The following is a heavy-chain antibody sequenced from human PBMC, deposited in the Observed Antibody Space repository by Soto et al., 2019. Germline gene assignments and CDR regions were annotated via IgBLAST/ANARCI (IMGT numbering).Heavy chain of an antibody. V-gene: IGHV1-18*01. CDR3: ALVYDFWSGYYIPKY. D-gene: IGHD3-3*01. Sequence: ASVKVSCKASGYTFTSYGISWVRQAPGQGLEWMGWISAYNGNTNYAQKLQGRVTMTTDTSTSTAYMELRSLRSDDTAVYYCALVYDFWSGYYIPKYWGQGTLVTVSS. CDR1: GYTFTSYG. CDR2: ISAYNGNT. J-gene: IGHJ4*02.